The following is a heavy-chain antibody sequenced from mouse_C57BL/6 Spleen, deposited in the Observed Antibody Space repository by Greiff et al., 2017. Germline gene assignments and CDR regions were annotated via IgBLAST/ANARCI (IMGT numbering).Heavy chain of an antibody. D-gene: IGHD2-12*01. CDR1: GYSITSGYY. CDR3: ARDRGIRLTY. J-gene: IGHJ3*01. Sequence: DVQLQESGPGLVKPSQSLSLTCSVTGYSITSGYYWYWIRQFPGNQLEWVGYIRYDGSNNYNPSLKNRISITRDTSNNQFFLKLNSVTTEDTATYYCARDRGIRLTYWGQGTLVTVSA. V-gene: IGHV3-6*01. CDR2: IRYDGSN.